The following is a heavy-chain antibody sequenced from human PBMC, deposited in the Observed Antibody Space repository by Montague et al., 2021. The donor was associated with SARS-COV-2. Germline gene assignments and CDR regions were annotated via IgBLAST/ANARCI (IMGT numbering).Heavy chain of an antibody. Sequence: SLRLSCAASGFTFNTYYIHWVRQAPGKGLVWVSRINSDGSSTTYADSVKGRFTITRDNAKNTVYLQMNSLRAEDTAVYYCARDREPWLLQYYFDYWGQGTPVTVSS. V-gene: IGHV3-74*01. J-gene: IGHJ4*02. CDR1: GFTFNTYY. D-gene: IGHD6-19*01. CDR2: INSDGSST. CDR3: ARDREPWLLQYYFDY.